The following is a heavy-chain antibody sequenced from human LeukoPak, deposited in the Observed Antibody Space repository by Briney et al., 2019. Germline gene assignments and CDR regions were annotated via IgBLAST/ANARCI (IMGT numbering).Heavy chain of an antibody. CDR3: ARDGGIAAAGNWFDP. D-gene: IGHD6-13*01. CDR2: IYTSGST. Sequence: SETLSLTCTVSGGSISSYYWRWIRQPAGKGLEWIGRIYTSGSTNYNPSLKSRVTISVDKSKNQFSLKLSSVTAADTAVYYCARDGGIAAAGNWFDPWGQGTLVTVSS. V-gene: IGHV4-4*07. J-gene: IGHJ5*02. CDR1: GGSISSYY.